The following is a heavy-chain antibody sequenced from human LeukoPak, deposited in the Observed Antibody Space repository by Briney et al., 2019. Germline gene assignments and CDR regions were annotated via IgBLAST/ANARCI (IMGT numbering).Heavy chain of an antibody. D-gene: IGHD6-13*01. CDR2: IYHSGST. J-gene: IGHJ4*02. V-gene: IGHV4-38-2*02. CDR1: GYSISSGYY. Sequence: SETLSLTCTVSGYSISSGYYWGWIRQPPGKGLEWIGSIYHSGSTYYNPSLKSRVTISLDMSKNQFSLKLTSVTAADTAVYFCARGIVVWYALYWGQGTLVTVSS. CDR3: ARGIVVWYALY.